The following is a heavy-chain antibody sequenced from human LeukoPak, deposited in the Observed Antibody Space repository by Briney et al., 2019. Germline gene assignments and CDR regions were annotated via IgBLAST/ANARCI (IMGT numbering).Heavy chain of an antibody. V-gene: IGHV1-2*02. J-gene: IGHJ6*02. CDR1: GYTFTDYY. CDR2: INPNSGGT. CDR3: AILVVPAAKLNYYYYGMDV. D-gene: IGHD2-2*01. Sequence: ASVKVSCKACGYTFTDYYMHWVRQAPGLGLEWMGWINPNSGGTNYAQKFQGRVTMTRDTSISTAYMELSRLRSDDTAVYYCAILVVPAAKLNYYYYGMDVWGQGTTVTVSS.